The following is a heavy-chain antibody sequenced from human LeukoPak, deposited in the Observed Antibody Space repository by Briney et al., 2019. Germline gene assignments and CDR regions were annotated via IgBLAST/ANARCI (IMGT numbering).Heavy chain of an antibody. J-gene: IGHJ5*02. D-gene: IGHD1-26*01. V-gene: IGHV4-61*08. CDR3: ARSRAFNSGAFDP. CDR2: IYNGVNT. Sequence: SETLSLTCTVSGASVSSAGYWTWIRQPPGKGVEWIAHIYNGVNTNYNPSLESRVIISVDTSKNQFSLRLNSVTAADTAVYYCARSRAFNSGAFDPWGQGSLVTVSS. CDR1: GASVSSAGY.